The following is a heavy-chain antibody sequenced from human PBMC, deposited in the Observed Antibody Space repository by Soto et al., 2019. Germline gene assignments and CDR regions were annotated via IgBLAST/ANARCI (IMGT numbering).Heavy chain of an antibody. CDR3: AREPPETPPDY. V-gene: IGHV1-18*01. CDR2: ISSKNGNT. CDR1: GYTFSDYG. J-gene: IGHJ4*02. Sequence: QVQLVQSGADVKKPGASVKVSCKASGYTFSDYGVSWVRQAPGQGLEWMGWISSKNGNTNFAQKFRGRVTMTTDPSTSTVYMELRSLRPDDTPVYYCAREPPETPPDYWGQGTLVTVSS.